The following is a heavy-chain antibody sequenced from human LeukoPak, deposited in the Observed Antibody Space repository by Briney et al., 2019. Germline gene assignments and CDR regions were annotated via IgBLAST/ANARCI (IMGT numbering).Heavy chain of an antibody. CDR2: IYSGGST. CDR3: AIEDCYDSSGYYRDY. Sequence: GGSLRLSCAASGFSVSSSYMSWVRQAPGKGLEWVSVIYSGGSTYYADSVQGRFTISRDNSKNTLYLQMNSLRAEDTAVYYCAIEDCYDSSGYYRDYWGQGTLVTVSS. CDR1: GFSVSSSY. V-gene: IGHV3-53*01. J-gene: IGHJ4*02. D-gene: IGHD3-22*01.